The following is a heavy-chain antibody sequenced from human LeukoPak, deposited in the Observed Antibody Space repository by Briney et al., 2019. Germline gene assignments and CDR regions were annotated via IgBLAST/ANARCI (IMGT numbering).Heavy chain of an antibody. Sequence: GASVKVSCKASGYNFGIYGITWVRQAPGQGLEWMGWISAENGNTNYAQEFQGRVTVTADTSTSTAYLDLRSLRSDDTAVYYCARAGATVTTNFDNWGQGTLVTVSS. CDR2: ISAENGNT. CDR1: GYNFGIYG. V-gene: IGHV1-18*01. D-gene: IGHD4-17*01. J-gene: IGHJ4*02. CDR3: ARAGATVTTNFDN.